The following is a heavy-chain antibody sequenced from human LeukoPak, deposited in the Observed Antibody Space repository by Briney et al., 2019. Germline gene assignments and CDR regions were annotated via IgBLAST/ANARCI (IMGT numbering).Heavy chain of an antibody. V-gene: IGHV3-23*01. CDR3: AAPGVPAATYYFDY. Sequence: QPGGSLRLSCAASGFSFSSYAMTWVRQAPGRGLEWVSTISGRGGSTYYADSVKGRFTISRDNSKNTLYLQMNSLRAEDTAVFYCAAPGVPAATYYFDYWGQGTLVTVSS. D-gene: IGHD2-2*01. CDR2: ISGRGGST. J-gene: IGHJ4*02. CDR1: GFSFSSYA.